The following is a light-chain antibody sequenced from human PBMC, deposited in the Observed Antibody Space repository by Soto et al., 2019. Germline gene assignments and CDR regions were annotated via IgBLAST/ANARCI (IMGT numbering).Light chain of an antibody. Sequence: QSVLTQPPSVSAAPGQKVTISCSGSSSNVGSNYVSWYQQLPGTAPKLLIYDNNKRPSGIPDRFSGSKSGASATLGITGLQTRDDADYYCGTWDDNLTAVFGGGTKVTVL. J-gene: IGLJ2*01. CDR1: SSNVGSNY. CDR3: GTWDDNLTAV. V-gene: IGLV1-51*01. CDR2: DNN.